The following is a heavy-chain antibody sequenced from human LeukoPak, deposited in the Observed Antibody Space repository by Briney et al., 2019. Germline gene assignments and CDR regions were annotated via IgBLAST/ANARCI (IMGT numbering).Heavy chain of an antibody. CDR3: ARSKSGGIVGPGLGY. CDR2: INPNSGGT. J-gene: IGHJ4*02. CDR1: GYTFTGYY. Sequence: ASVKVSCKASGYTFTGYYMHWVRQAPGQGLEWMGRINPNSGGTNYAQKFLGRVTMTRDTSISTAYMELSRLRSDDTAVYYCARSKSGGIVGPGLGYWGQGTLVTVSS. V-gene: IGHV1-2*06. D-gene: IGHD1-26*01.